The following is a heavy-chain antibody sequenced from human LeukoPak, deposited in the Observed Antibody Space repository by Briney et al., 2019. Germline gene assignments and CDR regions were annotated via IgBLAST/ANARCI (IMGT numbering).Heavy chain of an antibody. CDR2: MNPNSGYK. Sequence: ASVKVSCKASGYTFTNYDINWVRQATGQGLEWMGWMNPNSGYKGYAQKFQGRVTMTRNTSISTAYIELSSLRSKDTATYYCAREFNNSGSGFDPWGQGTLVTVSS. V-gene: IGHV1-8*01. CDR3: AREFNNSGSGFDP. J-gene: IGHJ5*02. CDR1: GYTFTNYD. D-gene: IGHD1-1*01.